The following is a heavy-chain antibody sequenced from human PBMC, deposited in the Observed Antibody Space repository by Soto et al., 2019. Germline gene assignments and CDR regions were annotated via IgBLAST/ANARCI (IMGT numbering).Heavy chain of an antibody. CDR1: GFSFRDSW. J-gene: IGHJ6*02. CDR2: IKPDGGEK. CDR3: ARDRYYDILTGYPSPYYYYYGMDV. D-gene: IGHD3-9*01. V-gene: IGHV3-7*01. Sequence: PGGSLRLSCAVSGFSFRDSWMSWLRQAPEKGLEWVANIKPDGGEKYYVDSVAGRFTISRDNARNSLYLQMDNLRAEDTGIYYCARDRYYDILTGYPSPYYYYYGMDVWGQGTTVTVSS.